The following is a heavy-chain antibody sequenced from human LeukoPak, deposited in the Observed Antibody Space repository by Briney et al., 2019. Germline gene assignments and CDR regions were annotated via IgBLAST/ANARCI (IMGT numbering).Heavy chain of an antibody. Sequence: PGGSLRLSCAASGVTVSGSYMSWVRQAPGKGLEWVSVIYTSGDTYYADSVKGRFTISRDSSKNTLYLQMNTLRTEDTAVYYCVRVRYSGSWFPVPNFDCWGQGTLVNVSS. CDR1: GVTVSGSY. V-gene: IGHV3-66*01. J-gene: IGHJ4*02. CDR3: VRVRYSGSWFPVPNFDC. D-gene: IGHD1-26*01. CDR2: IYTSGDT.